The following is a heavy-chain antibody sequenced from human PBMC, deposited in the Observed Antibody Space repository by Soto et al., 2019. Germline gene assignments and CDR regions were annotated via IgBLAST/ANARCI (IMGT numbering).Heavy chain of an antibody. CDR1: GFTFSSYS. CDR2: ISSSSSYI. J-gene: IGHJ5*02. D-gene: IGHD3-3*01. CDR3: ARGPSQSYYDFWSGYPNWFDP. V-gene: IGHV3-21*01. Sequence: SWWSLRLSCASSGFTFSSYSMNWVRQAPGKGLEWVSSISSSSSYIYYADSVKGRFTISRDNAKNSLYLQMNSLRAEDTAVYYCARGPSQSYYDFWSGYPNWFDPWGQGTLVTVSS.